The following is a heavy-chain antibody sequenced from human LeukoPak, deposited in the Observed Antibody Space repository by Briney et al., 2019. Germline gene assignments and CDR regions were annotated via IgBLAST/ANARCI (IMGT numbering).Heavy chain of an antibody. J-gene: IGHJ4*02. D-gene: IGHD3-3*01. Sequence: ASLKISCKGSGYSFTSYWISWVRQLPGKGLEWMGIINPADSATSYSTSFQGQVPISADKSTSTAYLQWSSLKASDTAMYYCARREWQNDFDYWGQGTLVTVSS. V-gene: IGHV5-51*01. CDR3: ARREWQNDFDY. CDR1: GYSFTSYW. CDR2: INPADSAT.